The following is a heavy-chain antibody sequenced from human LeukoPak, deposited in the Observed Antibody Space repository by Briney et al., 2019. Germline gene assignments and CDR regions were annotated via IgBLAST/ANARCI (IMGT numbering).Heavy chain of an antibody. D-gene: IGHD6-19*01. CDR2: ISGSAEST. Sequence: GGSLRLSCAASGFTFSSYAMSWVRQAPGKGLEWVSAISGSAESTYYADSVKGQFTISRDNSKNTLYLQMNSLRAEDSALYYCAKDHGSGLLYFDYWGQGTLVTVSS. CDR1: GFTFSSYA. J-gene: IGHJ4*02. V-gene: IGHV3-23*01. CDR3: AKDHGSGLLYFDY.